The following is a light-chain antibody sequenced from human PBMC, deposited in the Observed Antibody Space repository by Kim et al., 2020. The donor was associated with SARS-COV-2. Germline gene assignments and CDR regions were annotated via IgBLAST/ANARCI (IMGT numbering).Light chain of an antibody. V-gene: IGKV3-20*01. CDR1: QSVTSSF. CDR3: QQYHSSPRT. J-gene: IGKJ1*01. Sequence: EIVLTQSPGTLSLSPGERATLSCRASQSVTSSFLAWYQQKPGQAPRLLISGASSRATGIPDRFSGSGSGTDFTLTISRLEPEDFAMYYCQQYHSSPRTFGQGTKVDIK. CDR2: GAS.